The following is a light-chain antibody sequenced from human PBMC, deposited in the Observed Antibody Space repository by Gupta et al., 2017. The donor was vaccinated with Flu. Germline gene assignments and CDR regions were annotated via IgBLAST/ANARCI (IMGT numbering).Light chain of an antibody. V-gene: IGKV3-20*01. CDR1: QSVSGSY. CDR3: QQDCTSSS. J-gene: IGKJ4*01. Sequence: EIVLTQSPGTLSLSPGERATLSCRASQSVSGSYLAWYQQKPGQAPRLIIYGASSRATGITDRFSGSGDGTDFTLTSSRREHEDFAVYYGQQDCTSSSFGGGTXVEI. CDR2: GAS.